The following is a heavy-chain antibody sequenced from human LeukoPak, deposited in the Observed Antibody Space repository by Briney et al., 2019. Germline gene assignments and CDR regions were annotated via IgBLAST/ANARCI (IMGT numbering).Heavy chain of an antibody. CDR1: GGSVSRSSYY. Sequence: SETLSLTCSVSGGSVSRSSYYWGWIRQPPGKGLEWIGSISYNGSTDYNPSLKSRVTISVDTSKNQFSLKLGSVTAADTAVYYCASSRVGKWLVRGYFQHWGQGTLVTVSS. CDR3: ASSRVGKWLVRGYFQH. D-gene: IGHD6-19*01. J-gene: IGHJ1*01. CDR2: ISYNGST. V-gene: IGHV4-39*07.